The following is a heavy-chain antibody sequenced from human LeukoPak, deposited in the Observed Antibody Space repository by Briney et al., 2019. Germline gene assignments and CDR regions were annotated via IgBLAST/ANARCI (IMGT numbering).Heavy chain of an antibody. CDR2: IIPIFGTA. V-gene: IGHV1-69*13. Sequence: SVKVSCKASGGTFSSYAISWVRQAPGQGLEWMGGIIPIFGTANYAQKFQGRVTITADESTSTAYMELSSLRSEDTAVYYCAKSQSDTQLRFLEWLLYKGSDSWGQGTLVTVSS. J-gene: IGHJ5*01. CDR3: AKSQSDTQLRFLEWLLYKGSDS. D-gene: IGHD3-3*01. CDR1: GGTFSSYA.